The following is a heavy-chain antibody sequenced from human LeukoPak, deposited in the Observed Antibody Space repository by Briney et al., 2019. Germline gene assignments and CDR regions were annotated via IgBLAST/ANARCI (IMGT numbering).Heavy chain of an antibody. D-gene: IGHD3-22*01. CDR2: ISSSSSTI. V-gene: IGHV3-48*02. CDR3: ARDLGGRITMIVVXXGMDV. Sequence: GGSLRLSCAASGFTFSSYSMTWVRQAPGKGLEWVSYISSSSSTIYYADSVKGRFTISRDNAKNSLYLQMNSLRDEDTAVYYCARDLGGRITMIVVXXGMDVWGQGTTVTVSS. J-gene: IGHJ6*02. CDR1: GFTFSSYS.